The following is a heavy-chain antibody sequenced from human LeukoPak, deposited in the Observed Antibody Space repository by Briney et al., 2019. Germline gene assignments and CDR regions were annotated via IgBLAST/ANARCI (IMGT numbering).Heavy chain of an antibody. D-gene: IGHD6-13*01. Sequence: SETLSLTCTVSGGSISSYYWSWIRQPPGKGLEWIGSIYHSGSTNYNPSLKSRVTISVDTSKNQFSLKLSSVTAADTAVYYCARGWGYSSSWYPNYYYMDVWGKGTTVTISS. V-gene: IGHV4-59*12. CDR1: GGSISSYY. J-gene: IGHJ6*03. CDR2: IYHSGST. CDR3: ARGWGYSSSWYPNYYYMDV.